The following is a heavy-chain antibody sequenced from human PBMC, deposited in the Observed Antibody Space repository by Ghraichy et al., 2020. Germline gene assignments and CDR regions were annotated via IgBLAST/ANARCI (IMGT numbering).Heavy chain of an antibody. CDR1: GFTFISYS. V-gene: IGHV3-21*01. Sequence: GGSLRLSCAASGFTFISYSMNWFRQAPGKGLEWVSSISSSSDFIHYADSVRGRFTISRDNAENSLDLQMNSLRVEDTAVYYCTRSLQWELPDYWGQGTLVTAAS. CDR3: TRSLQWELPDY. D-gene: IGHD1-26*01. J-gene: IGHJ4*02. CDR2: ISSSSDFI.